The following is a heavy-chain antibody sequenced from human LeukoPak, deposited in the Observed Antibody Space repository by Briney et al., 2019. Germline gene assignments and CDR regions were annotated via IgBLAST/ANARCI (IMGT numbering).Heavy chain of an antibody. CDR3: AGVDTANHYYYYGMDV. D-gene: IGHD5-18*01. Sequence: KSSETLSLTCAVYGGSFSGYYWSWIRQPPGKGLEWIGEINHSGSTNYNPSLKSRVTISVDTSKNQFSLKLSSVTAADTAVYYCAGVDTANHYYYYGMDVWGQGTTVTVSS. J-gene: IGHJ6*02. CDR2: INHSGST. CDR1: GGSFSGYY. V-gene: IGHV4-34*01.